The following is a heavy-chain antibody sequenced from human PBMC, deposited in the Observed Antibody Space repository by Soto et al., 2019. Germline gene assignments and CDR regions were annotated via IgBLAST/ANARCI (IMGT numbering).Heavy chain of an antibody. Sequence: SETLSLTCAVYGGSFSGYYWSWIRQPPGKGLEWIGEINHSGSTNYNPSLKSRVTISVDTSKNQFSLKLSSVTAADTAVYYCARDNSIMITFGGVIAPRYFDYWGQGTLVTVSS. CDR2: INHSGST. J-gene: IGHJ4*02. CDR3: ARDNSIMITFGGVIAPRYFDY. CDR1: GGSFSGYY. V-gene: IGHV4-34*01. D-gene: IGHD3-16*02.